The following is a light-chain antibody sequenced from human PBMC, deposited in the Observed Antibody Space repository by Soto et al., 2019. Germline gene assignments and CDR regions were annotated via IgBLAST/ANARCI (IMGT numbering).Light chain of an antibody. V-gene: IGKV3-11*01. J-gene: IGKJ4*01. CDR2: DAS. CDR1: QSISRY. Sequence: IVFTQSPATLSLSPGETATLSCRASQSISRYLAWYQQKPGQAPRLLIYDASIRATGIPARFRGGGSETDFTLTISSLXPEDFAIYYCQQRGTWPRVTFGGGTKVDIK. CDR3: QQRGTWPRVT.